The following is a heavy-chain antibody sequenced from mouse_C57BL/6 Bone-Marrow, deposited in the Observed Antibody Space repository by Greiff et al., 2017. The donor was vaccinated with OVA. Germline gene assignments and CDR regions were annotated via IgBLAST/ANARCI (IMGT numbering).Heavy chain of an antibody. J-gene: IGHJ4*01. V-gene: IGHV1-81*01. CDR3: ARTRWDESAYAMDY. CDR1: GYTFTSYG. D-gene: IGHD4-1*01. Sequence: QVHVKQSGAELARPGASVKLSCKASGYTFTSYGISWVKQRTGQGLEWIGEIYPRSGNTNYNEKFKGKATLTADKSSSTAYMELRSLTSDDSAVDFCARTRWDESAYAMDYWGQGTSVTVSS. CDR2: IYPRSGNT.